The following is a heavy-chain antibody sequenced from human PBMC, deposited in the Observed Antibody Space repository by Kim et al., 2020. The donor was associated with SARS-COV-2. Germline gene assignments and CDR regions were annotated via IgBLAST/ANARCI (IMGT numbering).Heavy chain of an antibody. CDR3: ARAARPQHYDYVWGSYRFGWFDP. V-gene: IGHV4-39*07. CDR1: GGSISSSSYY. CDR2: IYYSGST. J-gene: IGHJ5*02. Sequence: SETLSLTCTVSGGSISSSSYYWGWIRQPPGKGLEWIGSIYYSGSTYYNPSLKSRVTISVDTSKNQFSLKLSSVTAADTAVYYCARAARPQHYDYVWGSYRFGWFDPWGQGTLVTVSS. D-gene: IGHD3-16*02.